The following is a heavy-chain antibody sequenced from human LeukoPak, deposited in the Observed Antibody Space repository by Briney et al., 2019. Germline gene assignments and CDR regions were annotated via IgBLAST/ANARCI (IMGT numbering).Heavy chain of an antibody. J-gene: IGHJ5*01. V-gene: IGHV3-33*08. Sequence: GGSLRLSCAASGFTFSSYSMNWVRQAPGKGLEWVALIWYDGSNKYYADSVKGRFTISRDNSKNTLYLQMNSLRAEDTAVYYCARDAGYTSGWEFDFWGQGTLVTVSS. CDR3: ARDAGYTSGWEFDF. D-gene: IGHD6-19*01. CDR2: IWYDGSNK. CDR1: GFTFSSYS.